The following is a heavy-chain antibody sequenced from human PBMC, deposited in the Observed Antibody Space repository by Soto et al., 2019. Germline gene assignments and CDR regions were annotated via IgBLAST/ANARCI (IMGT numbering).Heavy chain of an antibody. D-gene: IGHD3-16*02. Sequence: PGGSRRLSCAASGFTFSSYGMHWVRQAPGKGLEWVAVISYDGSNKYYADSVKGRFTISRDNSKNTLYLQMNSLRAEDTAVYYCAKAGNDYVWGSYRFFDYWGQGTLVTVSS. V-gene: IGHV3-30*18. CDR3: AKAGNDYVWGSYRFFDY. CDR2: ISYDGSNK. J-gene: IGHJ4*02. CDR1: GFTFSSYG.